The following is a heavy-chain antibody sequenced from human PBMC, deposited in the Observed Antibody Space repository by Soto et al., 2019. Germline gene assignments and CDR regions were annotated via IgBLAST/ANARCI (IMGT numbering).Heavy chain of an antibody. Sequence: EVQLVESGGGLVQPGRSLRLSCAASGFTFDDYAMHWVRQAPGKGLEWVSGISWNSGSIGYADSVKGRFTISRENAKNSLYLQMNSLRAEDTALYYCASGFSCTNGVCLDYWGQGTLVTVSS. J-gene: IGHJ4*02. CDR1: GFTFDDYA. D-gene: IGHD2-8*01. CDR3: ASGFSCTNGVCLDY. V-gene: IGHV3-9*01. CDR2: ISWNSGSI.